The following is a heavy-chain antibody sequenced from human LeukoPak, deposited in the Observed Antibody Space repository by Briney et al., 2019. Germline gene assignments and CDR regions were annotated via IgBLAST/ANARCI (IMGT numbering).Heavy chain of an antibody. J-gene: IGHJ5*02. CDR2: IYYSGST. CDR1: GGSISSGGYY. Sequence: NPSETLSLTCTVSGGSISSGGYYWSWIRQHPGKGLEWIGYIYYSGSTYYNPSLKSRVTISVDTSKNQFSLKLSSVTAADTAVYYCARAQVVPAAMKSWFDPWGQGTLVTVSS. D-gene: IGHD2-2*01. V-gene: IGHV4-31*03. CDR3: ARAQVVPAAMKSWFDP.